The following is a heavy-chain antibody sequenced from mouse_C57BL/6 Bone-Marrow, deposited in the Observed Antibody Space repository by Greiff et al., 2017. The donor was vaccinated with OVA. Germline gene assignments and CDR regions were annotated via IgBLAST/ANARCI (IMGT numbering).Heavy chain of an antibody. Sequence: VQLQQSGPELVKPGASVKISCKASGYAFSSSWMNWVKQSPGKGLEWIGRISPGDGDTNYTGMFKGKATLTADKSSSTAYMQLSSLTSEDSADYFGAKRYYSTDYAMDDWGQGTSVTVSS. J-gene: IGHJ4*01. D-gene: IGHD2-5*01. CDR3: AKRYYSTDYAMDD. CDR2: ISPGDGDT. V-gene: IGHV1-82*01. CDR1: GYAFSSSW.